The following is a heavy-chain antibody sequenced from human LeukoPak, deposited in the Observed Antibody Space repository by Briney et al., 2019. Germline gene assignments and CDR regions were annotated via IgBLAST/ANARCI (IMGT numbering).Heavy chain of an antibody. CDR3: ARFGVDYDMDV. J-gene: IGHJ6*02. Sequence: SETLSLTCSVSGGSISGHYWTWIRQPPGKGLEWIGQIHYTGKPDYSPSLKSRITISVDTSKNQVSLQVSSVTAADSAIYYCARFGVDYDMDVWGHGTTVTVFS. D-gene: IGHD3-16*01. CDR1: GGSISGHY. CDR2: IHYTGKP. V-gene: IGHV4-59*11.